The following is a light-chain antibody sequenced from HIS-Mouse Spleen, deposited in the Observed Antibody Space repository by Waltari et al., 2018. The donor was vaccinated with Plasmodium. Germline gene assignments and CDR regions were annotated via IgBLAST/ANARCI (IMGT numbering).Light chain of an antibody. J-gene: IGLJ3*02. CDR2: DVS. Sequence: QSALTQPRSVSGSPGQSVPISCTGTSRDVGGYNYVSWYHQHPGKAPKLMIYDVSKRPSGVPDRFSGAKAGNTASLTISGLQAEDEADYYCCSYAGSYTWVFGGGTKLTVL. CDR3: CSYAGSYTWV. CDR1: SRDVGGYNY. V-gene: IGLV2-11*01.